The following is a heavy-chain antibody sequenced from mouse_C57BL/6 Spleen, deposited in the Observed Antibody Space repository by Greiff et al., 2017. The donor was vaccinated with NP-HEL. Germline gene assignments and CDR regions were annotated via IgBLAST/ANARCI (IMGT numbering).Heavy chain of an antibody. CDR2: IYPGSGST. D-gene: IGHD2-2*01. CDR1: GYTFTSYW. Sequence: QVQLQQPGAELVKPGASVKMSCKASGYTFTSYWITWVKQRPGQGLEWIGDIYPGSGSTNYNEKFKSKATLTVDTSSSSLTSEDSAVYYCARFIWLRLEYYFDYWGQGTTLTVSS. J-gene: IGHJ2*01. V-gene: IGHV1-55*01. CDR3: ARFIWLRLEYYFDY.